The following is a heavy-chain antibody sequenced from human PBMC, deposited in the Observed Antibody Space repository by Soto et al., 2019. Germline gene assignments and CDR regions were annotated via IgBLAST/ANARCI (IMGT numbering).Heavy chain of an antibody. CDR2: IYYSGST. Sequence: SETLSLTCTVSGCSISSSSYYWGWIRQPPGKGLEWIGSIYYSGSTYYNPSLKSRVTISVDTSKNQFSLKLSSVTAADTAVYYCASGIVVAATYYYGMDVWGQGTTVT. J-gene: IGHJ6*02. CDR1: GCSISSSSYY. CDR3: ASGIVVAATYYYGMDV. V-gene: IGHV4-39*01. D-gene: IGHD2-15*01.